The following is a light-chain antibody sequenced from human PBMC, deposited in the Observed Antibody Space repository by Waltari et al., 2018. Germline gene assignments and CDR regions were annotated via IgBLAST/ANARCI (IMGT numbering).Light chain of an antibody. CDR2: DVS. J-gene: IGLJ2*01. V-gene: IGLV2-23*02. CDR3: GSYAGSSPGDVV. CDR1: SSDVGGYNY. Sequence: QSALTQPASVSGSPGQSITISCTGTSSDVGGYNYVSWYQQHPGKAPKLMIYDVSKRPCGFSNLVSGSKSGNSASLTISGVQAEDEADYYCGSYAGSSPGDVVFGGGTKLTVL.